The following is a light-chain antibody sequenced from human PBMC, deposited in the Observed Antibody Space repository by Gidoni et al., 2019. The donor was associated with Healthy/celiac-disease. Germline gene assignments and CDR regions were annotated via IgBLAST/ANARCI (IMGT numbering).Light chain of an antibody. CDR3: QQRSNWPLT. J-gene: IGKJ4*01. CDR2: DAS. CDR1: QSVSSY. V-gene: IGKV3-11*01. Sequence: IVLTQSPATLSLSPGERATLSCRARQSVSSYLAWYQQKPGQPPRLLIYDASNRATGIPARFSGSGSGTDFTLTISSLEPEDFAVYYCQQRSNWPLTFGGGTKVEIK.